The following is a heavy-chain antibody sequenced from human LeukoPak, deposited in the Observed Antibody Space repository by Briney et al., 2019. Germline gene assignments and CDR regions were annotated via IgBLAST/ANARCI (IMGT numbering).Heavy chain of an antibody. D-gene: IGHD3-10*02. CDR1: GGSFSGYY. CDR3: ARFALYGRGVNGYYFDY. CDR2: INHSGST. V-gene: IGHV4-34*01. J-gene: IGHJ4*02. Sequence: SETLSLTCAVYGGSFSGYYWSWIRQPPGKGLEWIGEINHSGSTNYNPSLKSRVTMSVDTSKNQFSLKLSSVTAADTAVYYCARFALYGRGVNGYYFDYWGQGTLVTVSS.